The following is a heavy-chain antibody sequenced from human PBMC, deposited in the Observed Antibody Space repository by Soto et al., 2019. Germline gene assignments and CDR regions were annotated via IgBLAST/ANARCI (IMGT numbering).Heavy chain of an antibody. CDR2: IYYSGST. Sequence: PSETLSLTCTVSGGSISSYYWSWIRQPPGKGLEWIGYIYYSGSTNYNPSLKSRVTISVDTSKNQFSLKLSSVTAADTAVYYCARHDSGYDLGFDYWGQGTLVTVSS. D-gene: IGHD5-12*01. J-gene: IGHJ4*02. CDR3: ARHDSGYDLGFDY. V-gene: IGHV4-59*08. CDR1: GGSISSYY.